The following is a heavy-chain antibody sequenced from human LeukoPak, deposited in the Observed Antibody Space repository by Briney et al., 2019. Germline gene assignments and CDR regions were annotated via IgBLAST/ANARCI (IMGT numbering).Heavy chain of an antibody. CDR2: ISYDGSNT. CDR1: GFTFSSYA. CDR3: ARLRSAAFDI. D-gene: IGHD4-17*01. Sequence: GGSLRLSCAASGFTFSSYAMHWVRQAPGKGLEWVAVISYDGSNTYYADSVKGRFTISRDNSKNTLYLQMNSLRAEDTAVYYCARLRSAAFDIWGQGTMVTVSS. J-gene: IGHJ3*02. V-gene: IGHV3-30-3*01.